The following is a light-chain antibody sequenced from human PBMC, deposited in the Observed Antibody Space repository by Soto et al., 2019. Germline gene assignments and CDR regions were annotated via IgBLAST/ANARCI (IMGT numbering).Light chain of an antibody. CDR3: QSADYSGTYVV. CDR1: TLPKQF. J-gene: IGLJ2*01. Sequence: SYELTQPPSVSVSPGQTARITCCGDTLPKQFAYWYQRKPGQAPLLVISKDSERPSGIPERFSGSSSGTRVTLTISGVQAEDEADYYCQSADYSGTYVVFGGGTKLTVL. CDR2: KDS. V-gene: IGLV3-25*03.